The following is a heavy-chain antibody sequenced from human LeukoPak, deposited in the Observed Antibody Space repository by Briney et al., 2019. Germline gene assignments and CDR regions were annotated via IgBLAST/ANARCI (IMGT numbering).Heavy chain of an antibody. D-gene: IGHD3-16*02. Sequence: SETLSLTCTVSGGSISSSSYYWGWIRQPPGKGLEWIGSIYYSGSTYYNPSLKSRVTISVDTSKNQFSLKLSSVTAADTAVYYCARGAYYDYVWGSYRPSNWFDPWGQGTLVTVSS. J-gene: IGHJ5*02. CDR1: GGSISSSSYY. CDR2: IYYSGST. CDR3: ARGAYYDYVWGSYRPSNWFDP. V-gene: IGHV4-39*01.